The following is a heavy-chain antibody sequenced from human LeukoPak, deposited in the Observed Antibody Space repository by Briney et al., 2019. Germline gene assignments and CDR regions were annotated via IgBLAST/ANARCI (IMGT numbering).Heavy chain of an antibody. CDR2: ISDSGGRT. CDR1: GITLSNYG. CDR3: AKRGVVIRVILVGFHKEAYYFDS. D-gene: IGHD3-22*01. Sequence: GGSLRLSCAVSGITLSNYGMSWVRHAPGKGVEWVAGISDSGGRTHYADSVKGRFTISRENPKNTLYLQMNSLRAEDTAVYFCAKRGVVIRVILVGFHKEAYYFDSWGQGALVTVSS. V-gene: IGHV3-23*01. J-gene: IGHJ4*02.